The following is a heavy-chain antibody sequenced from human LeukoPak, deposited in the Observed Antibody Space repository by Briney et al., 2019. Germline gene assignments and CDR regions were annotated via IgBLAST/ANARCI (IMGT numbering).Heavy chain of an antibody. V-gene: IGHV4-34*01. D-gene: IGHD4-11*01. CDR2: INHSGST. J-gene: IGHJ5*02. CDR1: GGSFSGYY. CDR3: ARGIYSNSENWFDP. Sequence: ASETLSLTCAVYGGSFSGYYWSWIRQPPGKGLEWIGEINHSGSTNYNPSLKSRVTISVDTSKNQFSLKLSSVTAADTAVYYCARGIYSNSENWFDPWGQGTLVTVSS.